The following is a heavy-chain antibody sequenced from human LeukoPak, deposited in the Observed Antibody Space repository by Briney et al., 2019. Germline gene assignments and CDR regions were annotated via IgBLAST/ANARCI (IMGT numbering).Heavy chain of an antibody. D-gene: IGHD2-2*02. V-gene: IGHV4-59*01. CDR1: GGSISSYY. CDR2: IYYSGST. Sequence: KPSETLSLTCTVSGGSISSYYWSWIRQPPGKGLEWIGYIYYSGSTNYNPSLKSRVTISVDTSKNQFSLKLSSVTAADTAVYYCARARRDIVVVPAAIGWFDPWGQGTLVTVSS. J-gene: IGHJ5*02. CDR3: ARARRDIVVVPAAIGWFDP.